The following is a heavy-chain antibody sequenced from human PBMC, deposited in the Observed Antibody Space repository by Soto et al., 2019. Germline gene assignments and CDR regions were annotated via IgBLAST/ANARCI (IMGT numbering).Heavy chain of an antibody. CDR2: ISSSGSTI. V-gene: IGHV3-11*01. CDR3: ARDALWFGDFLYYYYYMDV. J-gene: IGHJ6*03. Sequence: GGSLRLSCAASGFTFSDYYMSWIRQAPGKGLEWVSYISSSGSTIYYADSVKGRFTISRDNAKNSLYLQMNSPRAEDTAVYYCARDALWFGDFLYYYYYMDVWGKGTTVTVSS. D-gene: IGHD3-10*01. CDR1: GFTFSDYY.